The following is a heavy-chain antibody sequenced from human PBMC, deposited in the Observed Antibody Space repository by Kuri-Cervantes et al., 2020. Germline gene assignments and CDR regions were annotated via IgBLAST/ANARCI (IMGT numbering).Heavy chain of an antibody. Sequence: SETRSLTCAVDGGSFSGYYGNWIRQPPGKGLEWIGEIYHSGRTNYNPSLKSRVTISVDTPRNQPSRKLRTVTAADTPVYYCAREERTLAKTYYYYYYMDVWGKGTTVTVSS. CDR3: AREERTLAKTYYYYYYMDV. CDR1: GGSFSGYY. CDR2: IYHSGRT. D-gene: IGHD5-12*01. J-gene: IGHJ6*03. V-gene: IGHV4-34*01.